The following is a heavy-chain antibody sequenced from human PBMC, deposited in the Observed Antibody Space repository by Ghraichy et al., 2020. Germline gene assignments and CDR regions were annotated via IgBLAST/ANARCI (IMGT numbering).Heavy chain of an antibody. CDR2: IYYSGST. Sequence: GSLRLSCTVSGGSISSYYWSWIRQPPGKGLEWIGYIYYSGSTNYNPSLKSRVTISVDTSKNQFSLKLSSVTAADTAVYYCARRRGYCSSTSCYYYFDYWGQGTLVTVSS. CDR3: ARRRGYCSSTSCYYYFDY. CDR1: GGSISSYY. V-gene: IGHV4-59*08. J-gene: IGHJ4*02. D-gene: IGHD2-2*01.